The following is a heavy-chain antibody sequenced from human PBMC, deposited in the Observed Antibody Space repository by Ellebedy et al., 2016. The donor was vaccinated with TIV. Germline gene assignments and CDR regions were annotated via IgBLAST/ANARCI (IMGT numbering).Heavy chain of an antibody. CDR3: ARDNRRFLEWLQTPEFNY. J-gene: IGHJ4*02. D-gene: IGHD3-3*01. CDR1: GFTFSSYG. V-gene: IGHV3-33*01. Sequence: PGGSLRLSCAASGFTFSSYGMHWVRQAPGKGLEWVAVIWYDGSNKYYADSVKGRFTISRDNSKNTLYLQMNSLRAEDTAVYYCARDNRRFLEWLQTPEFNYWGQGTLVTVSS. CDR2: IWYDGSNK.